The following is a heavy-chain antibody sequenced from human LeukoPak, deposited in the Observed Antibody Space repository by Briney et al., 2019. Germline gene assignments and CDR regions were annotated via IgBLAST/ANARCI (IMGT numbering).Heavy chain of an antibody. J-gene: IGHJ4*02. CDR3: AKFDKVGATGLRATNFDD. V-gene: IGHV3-23*01. CDR1: GGSISSSSYY. Sequence: ETLSLTCTVSGGSISSSSYYWGWVRQAPGKGLEWVSAISGSGGSTYYADSVKGRFTISRDNSKNTLYLQMNSLRAEDTAVYYCAKFDKVGATGLRATNFDDWGQGTLVTVSS. CDR2: ISGSGGST. D-gene: IGHD1-26*01.